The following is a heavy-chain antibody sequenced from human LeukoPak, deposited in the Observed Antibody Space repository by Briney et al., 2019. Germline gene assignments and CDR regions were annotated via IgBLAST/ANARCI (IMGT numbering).Heavy chain of an antibody. V-gene: IGHV1-2*02. J-gene: IGHJ4*02. CDR2: INPNSGGT. Sequence: ASVKVSCKASGGTFSSYAISWVRQAPGQGLEWMGWINPNSGGTNSAQKFQGRVSMTRDTSINTAYMEMRRLRSDDTAVYYCARVLFYSSGNKSNRVDYWGQGTLVTVSS. CDR1: GGTFSSYA. D-gene: IGHD6-19*01. CDR3: ARVLFYSSGNKSNRVDY.